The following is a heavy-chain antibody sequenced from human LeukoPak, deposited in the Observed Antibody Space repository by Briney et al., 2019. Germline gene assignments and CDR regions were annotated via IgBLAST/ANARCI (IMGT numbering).Heavy chain of an antibody. J-gene: IGHJ6*03. V-gene: IGHV1-8*01. CDR2: MNPNSGNT. CDR1: GYTFTSYD. Sequence: AASVKVSCKASGYTFTSYDINWVRQATGQGLEWMGWMNPNSGNTGCAQKFQGRVTMTRNTSISTAYMELSSLRSEDTAVYYCARHTYYYYYMDVWGKGTTVTISS. CDR3: ARHTYYYYYMDV.